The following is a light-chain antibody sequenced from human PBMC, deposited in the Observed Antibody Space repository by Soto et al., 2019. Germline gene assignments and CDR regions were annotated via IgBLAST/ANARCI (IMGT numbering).Light chain of an antibody. CDR3: QQYQGYSRT. V-gene: IGKV1-33*01. J-gene: IGKJ1*01. CDR1: HDIRDH. Sequence: IQMTQSPSSLSASVGDRVTLTCQASHDIRDHLNWYQQKPGKPPKLLIYDASNLQTGVPSRFSGSGSGTEFTLTISSMQPDDFATYYCQQYQGYSRTVGQGTKVDIK. CDR2: DAS.